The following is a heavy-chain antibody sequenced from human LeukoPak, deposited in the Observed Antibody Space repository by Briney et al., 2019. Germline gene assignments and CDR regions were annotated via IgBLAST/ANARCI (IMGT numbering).Heavy chain of an antibody. Sequence: SVKVSCKASGGTFSSYAISWVRQAPGQGLEWMGGIIPIFGTANYAQKFQGRVTITTDESTSTAYMELSSLRSEDTAVYYCARGAVIAAAGRFYYYYMDVWGKGTTVTVS. D-gene: IGHD6-13*01. V-gene: IGHV1-69*05. J-gene: IGHJ6*03. CDR2: IIPIFGTA. CDR1: GGTFSSYA. CDR3: ARGAVIAAAGRFYYYYMDV.